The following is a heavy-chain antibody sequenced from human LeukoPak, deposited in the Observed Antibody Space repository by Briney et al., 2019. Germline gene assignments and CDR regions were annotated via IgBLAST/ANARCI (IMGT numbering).Heavy chain of an antibody. Sequence: SETLSLTCTVSGGSINSYYWTWIRQPAGKGLEWIGRIYTGGSTNYNPSLESRVTMSVDTSKNQFSLKLNSVTAADTAVYYCARQEGGIVGPYWGQGTLVAVSS. J-gene: IGHJ4*02. V-gene: IGHV4-4*07. CDR2: IYTGGST. CDR1: GGSINSYY. CDR3: ARQEGGIVGPY. D-gene: IGHD1-26*01.